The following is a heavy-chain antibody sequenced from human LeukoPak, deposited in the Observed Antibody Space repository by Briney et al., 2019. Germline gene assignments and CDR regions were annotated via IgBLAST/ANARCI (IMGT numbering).Heavy chain of an antibody. V-gene: IGHV3-7*01. J-gene: IGHJ4*02. CDR1: GFTYSRYW. D-gene: IGHD3-22*01. CDR3: ARDKPRVSYYGSIFAS. CDR2: IRDDGGEI. Sequence: PGRSLRLSCEASGFTYSRYWMSWARQAPGKGRECVASIRDDGGEIYYVDSVKGRFTISRDNAKSSLFLQMNSLRAEDAAVYYCARDKPRVSYYGSIFASWGQGTLVTVSS.